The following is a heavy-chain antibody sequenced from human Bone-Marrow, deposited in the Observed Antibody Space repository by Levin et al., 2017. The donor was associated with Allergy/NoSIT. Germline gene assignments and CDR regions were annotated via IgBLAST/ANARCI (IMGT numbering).Heavy chain of an antibody. CDR3: ARRNSSWVVFAFDM. CDR2: IYHSGST. Sequence: SETLSLTCAVSGGSISSSNWWNWVRQSPGGGLEWIGEIYHSGSTNYYPSLKNRIFISVDKSRNQFSLRLNSVTAADTALYYCARRNSSWVVFAFDMWGQGTLVTVSS. J-gene: IGHJ3*02. V-gene: IGHV4-4*02. CDR1: GGSISSSNW. D-gene: IGHD2-8*02.